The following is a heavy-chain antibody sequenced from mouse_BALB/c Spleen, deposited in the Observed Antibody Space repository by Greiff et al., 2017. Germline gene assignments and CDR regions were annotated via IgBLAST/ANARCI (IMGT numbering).Heavy chain of an antibody. D-gene: IGHD2-2*01. CDR1: GFSLTSYD. J-gene: IGHJ3*01. CDR2: IWTGGGT. CDR3: VRDGYPWFAY. Sequence: QVQLKESGPGLVAPSQSLSITCTVSGFSLTSYDISWIRQPPGKGLEWLGVIWTGGGTNYNSAFMSRLSISKDNSKSQVFLKMNSLQTDDTAIYYCVRDGYPWFAYWGQGTLVTVSA. V-gene: IGHV2-9-2*01.